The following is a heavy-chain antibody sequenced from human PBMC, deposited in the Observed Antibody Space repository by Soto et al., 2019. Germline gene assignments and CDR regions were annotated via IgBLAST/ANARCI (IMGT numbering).Heavy chain of an antibody. CDR1: GGSISSSSYY. J-gene: IGHJ4*02. CDR3: ARLQLELRSGLDY. V-gene: IGHV4-39*01. D-gene: IGHD1-7*01. Sequence: SETLSLTCTVSGGSISSSSYYWGWIRQPPGKGLEWIGSIYYSGSTYYNPPLKSRVTISVDTSKNQFSLKLSSVTAADTAVYYCARLQLELRSGLDYWGQGTLVTVSS. CDR2: IYYSGST.